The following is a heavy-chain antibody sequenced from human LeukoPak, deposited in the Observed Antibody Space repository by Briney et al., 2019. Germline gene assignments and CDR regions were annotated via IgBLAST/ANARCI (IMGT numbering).Heavy chain of an antibody. D-gene: IGHD1-14*01. J-gene: IGHJ4*02. Sequence: GRSLRLSCAASGFTFSSYGMHWVPQAPGKGLEWVAVIWYDGSNIYYADSVKGRFTISRDNSKNTLYLQMNSLRAEDTAVYYCARDARPGPYFDYWGQGTLVTVSS. CDR3: ARDARPGPYFDY. CDR2: IWYDGSNI. V-gene: IGHV3-33*01. CDR1: GFTFSSYG.